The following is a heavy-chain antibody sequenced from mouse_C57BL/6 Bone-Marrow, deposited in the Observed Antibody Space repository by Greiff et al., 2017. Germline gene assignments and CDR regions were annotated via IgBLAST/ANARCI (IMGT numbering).Heavy chain of an antibody. J-gene: IGHJ2*01. Sequence: VQLQQSGAELVKPGASVKLSCTASGFNIKDYYLHWVKQRTEPVLEWIGRLDPEDGETKYAPKFPGKATITADTSSNTAYLQLSSLTSEDTAVYYCARWLLGDFDYWGQGTTRTVSS. V-gene: IGHV14-2*01. CDR1: GFNIKDYY. CDR3: ARWLLGDFDY. D-gene: IGHD2-3*01. CDR2: LDPEDGET.